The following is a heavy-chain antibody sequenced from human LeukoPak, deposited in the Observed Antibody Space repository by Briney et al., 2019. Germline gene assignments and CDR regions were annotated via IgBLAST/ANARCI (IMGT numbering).Heavy chain of an antibody. CDR3: ARGPGRDGYNLDY. D-gene: IGHD5-24*01. CDR2: ISYDGSNK. J-gene: IGHJ4*02. CDR1: GFTFSSYA. Sequence: AGGSLRLSCAASGFTFSSYAMHWVRQAPGKGLEWVAVISYDGSNKYYADSVKGRFTISRDNSKNTLYLQVNSLRAEDTAVYYCARGPGRDGYNLDYWGQGTLVTVSS. V-gene: IGHV3-30*04.